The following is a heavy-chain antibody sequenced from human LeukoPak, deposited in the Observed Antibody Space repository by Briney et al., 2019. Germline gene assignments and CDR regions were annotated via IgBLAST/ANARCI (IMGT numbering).Heavy chain of an antibody. CDR1: GGSISSSSYY. CDR2: IYYSGST. J-gene: IGHJ4*02. CDR3: ARTKDSGYDLYYFGY. V-gene: IGHV4-39*01. Sequence: PSETLSLTCTVSGGSISSSSYYWGWIRQPPGKGLEWIGSIYYSGSTYYNPSLKSRVTISVDTSKNQFSLKLSSVTAADTAVYYCARTKDSGYDLYYFGYWGQGTLVTVSS. D-gene: IGHD5-12*01.